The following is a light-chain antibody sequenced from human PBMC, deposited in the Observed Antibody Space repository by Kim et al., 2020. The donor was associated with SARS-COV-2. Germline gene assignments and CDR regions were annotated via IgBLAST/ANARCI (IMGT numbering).Light chain of an antibody. V-gene: IGKV1-39*01. Sequence: ASIGDRVTITCRASQSISSYLNWYQQKPGKAPKLLIYGASSLQRGVPSRFSGSESGTDFTLTISSLQPEDFATYYCQQSYSAPLTFGGGTKVDIK. CDR1: QSISSY. CDR3: QQSYSAPLT. J-gene: IGKJ4*01. CDR2: GAS.